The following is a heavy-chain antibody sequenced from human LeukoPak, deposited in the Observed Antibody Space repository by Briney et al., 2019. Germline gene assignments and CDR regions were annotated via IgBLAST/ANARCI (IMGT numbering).Heavy chain of an antibody. J-gene: IGHJ4*02. D-gene: IGHD1-26*01. CDR1: GYSITSGYY. Sequence: SETLSLTCSVSGYSITSGYYWGWIRQPPGKGLEWIGSIYHSGSTYYNPSLKSRVTISVDTSKNQFSLKLSSVTAADTAVYYCARRRRYSGSYYDYWGQGTLVTVSS. V-gene: IGHV4-38-2*01. CDR2: IYHSGST. CDR3: ARRRRYSGSYYDY.